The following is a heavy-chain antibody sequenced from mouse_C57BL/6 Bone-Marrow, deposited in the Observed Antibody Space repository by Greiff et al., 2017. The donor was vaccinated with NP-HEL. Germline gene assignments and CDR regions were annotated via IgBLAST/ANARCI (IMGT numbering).Heavy chain of an antibody. D-gene: IGHD2-2*01. V-gene: IGHV1-82*01. CDR1: GYAFSSSW. J-gene: IGHJ3*01. Sequence: QVQLQQSGPELVKPGASVKISCKASGYAFSSSWMNWVKQRPGKGLEWIGRIYPGDGDTNYNGKFKGKATLTADKSSSTAYMQLSSLTSEDSAVYFCAEYTGYAYWGQGTLVTVSA. CDR3: AEYTGYAY. CDR2: IYPGDGDT.